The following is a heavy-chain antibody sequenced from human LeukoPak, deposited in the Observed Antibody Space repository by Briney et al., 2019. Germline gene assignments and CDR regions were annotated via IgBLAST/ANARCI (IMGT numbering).Heavy chain of an antibody. CDR1: GFTFSSSA. CDR3: ARSQERSYPDY. CDR2: ISGGGGST. J-gene: IGHJ4*02. V-gene: IGHV3-23*01. D-gene: IGHD1-26*01. Sequence: GGSLRVSCAASGFTFSSSAMSWVRQAPGKGLEWLSTISGGGGSTYYADSVKGRFTISRDNSKNTLYLHMKSLRAEDTAVYYCARSQERSYPDYWGQGTLVTVSS.